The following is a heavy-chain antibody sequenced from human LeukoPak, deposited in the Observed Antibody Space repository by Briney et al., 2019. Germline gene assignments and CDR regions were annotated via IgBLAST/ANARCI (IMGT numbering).Heavy chain of an antibody. Sequence: GASVKVSCKASGYTFTSYYMHWVRQAPGQGLEWMGIINPSGGSTSYAQKFQGRVTMTRDMSTSTVYMELSSLRSEDTAVYYCARDRFGQVAAKGGMDVWGKGTTVTVSS. CDR3: ARDRFGQVAAKGGMDV. V-gene: IGHV1-46*01. CDR1: GYTFTSYY. CDR2: INPSGGST. D-gene: IGHD2-15*01. J-gene: IGHJ6*03.